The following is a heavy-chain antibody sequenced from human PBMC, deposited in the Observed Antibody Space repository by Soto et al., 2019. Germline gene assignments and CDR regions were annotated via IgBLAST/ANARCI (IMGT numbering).Heavy chain of an antibody. CDR3: ARQHYYDSSGYYTWN. J-gene: IGHJ4*02. Sequence: QLQLQESGPGLVKPSETLSLTCSVSGGSIRNNIYYWGWIRQPPGKGLEWIATVHYSGSTYYTPSINSRVTISADTSNNQFSLRLNSVTAADTAVYYCARQHYYDSSGYYTWNWGQGTLVTVSS. CDR2: VHYSGST. D-gene: IGHD3-22*01. V-gene: IGHV4-39*01. CDR1: GGSIRNNIYY.